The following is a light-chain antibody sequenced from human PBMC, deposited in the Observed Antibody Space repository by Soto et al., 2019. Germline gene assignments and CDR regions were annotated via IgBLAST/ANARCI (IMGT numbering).Light chain of an antibody. CDR3: QQYYSSPFT. V-gene: IGKV4-1*01. J-gene: IGKJ3*01. Sequence: DIVMTQSPDSLAVSLGERATINCKSSQSVLYSSNNKNYLAWYQQKPGQPPKVLIYWASTRESGVPDRFSGSGSGTDFTLTISSLQAEDVAVYYCQQYYSSPFTFGPGTKVEIK. CDR1: QSVLYSSNNKNY. CDR2: WAS.